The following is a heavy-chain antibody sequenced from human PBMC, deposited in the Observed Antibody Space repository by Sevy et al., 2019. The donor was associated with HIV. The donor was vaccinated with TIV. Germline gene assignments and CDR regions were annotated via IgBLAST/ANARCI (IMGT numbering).Heavy chain of an antibody. Sequence: SETLSLTCTVSGGSISSSSYYRGWIRQTPGKGLEWIGSIYDSGSTYYNPSLKSRVTISVDTSKNQFSLKLSSVTTAETAVYYCARELYYDFWSGGWDYYFDYWGQGTLVTVSS. CDR1: GGSISSSSYY. J-gene: IGHJ4*02. V-gene: IGHV4-39*02. D-gene: IGHD3-3*01. CDR3: ARELYYDFWSGGWDYYFDY. CDR2: IYDSGST.